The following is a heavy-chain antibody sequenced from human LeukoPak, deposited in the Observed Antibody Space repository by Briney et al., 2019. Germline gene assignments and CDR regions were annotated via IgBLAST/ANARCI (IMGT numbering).Heavy chain of an antibody. V-gene: IGHV4-34*01. Sequence: SETLSLTCAVYGGSFSGYYWSWIRQPPGKGLEWIGEINHSGSTNYNPSLKSRVTISVDTSKNQFSLKLSSVTAADTAVYYCARALRYGPSKPYSWFDPWGQGTLVTVSS. CDR2: INHSGST. CDR1: GGSFSGYY. D-gene: IGHD3-9*01. J-gene: IGHJ5*02. CDR3: ARALRYGPSKPYSWFDP.